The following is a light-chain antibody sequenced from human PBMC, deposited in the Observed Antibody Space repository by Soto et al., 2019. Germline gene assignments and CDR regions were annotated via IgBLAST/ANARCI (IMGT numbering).Light chain of an antibody. CDR3: CSYAGSYTYV. V-gene: IGLV2-11*01. Sequence: QSVLTQPRSVSGSTGQSVTISCTGTSIDVGGYNYVSWYQQHPGKAPKLMIYDVSKRPSGVPDRFSGSKSGNTASLTIFGLQAEDEADYYCCSYAGSYTYVFGTGTKVTVL. CDR1: SIDVGGYNY. J-gene: IGLJ1*01. CDR2: DVS.